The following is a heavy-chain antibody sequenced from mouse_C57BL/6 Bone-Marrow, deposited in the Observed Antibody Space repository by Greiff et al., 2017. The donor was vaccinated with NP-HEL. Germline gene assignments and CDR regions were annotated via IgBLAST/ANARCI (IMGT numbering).Heavy chain of an antibody. V-gene: IGHV1-4*01. Sequence: LQQSGAELARPGASVKMSCKASGSPFTSYTMHWVKPRPGQGLEWIGYINPSSGYTKYNQKFKDKATLTADKSSSTAYMQLSSLTSEDSAVYYCAGGYYGFAYWGQGTLVTVSA. D-gene: IGHD2-3*01. CDR1: GSPFTSYT. CDR3: AGGYYGFAY. J-gene: IGHJ3*01. CDR2: INPSSGYT.